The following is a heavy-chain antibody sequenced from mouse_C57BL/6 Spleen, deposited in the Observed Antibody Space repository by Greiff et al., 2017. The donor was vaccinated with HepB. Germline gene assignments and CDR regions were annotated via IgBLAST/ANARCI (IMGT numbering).Heavy chain of an antibody. CDR2: ISYDGSN. V-gene: IGHV3-6*01. J-gene: IGHJ4*01. CDR3: ARDPYSNHWAMDY. Sequence: EVKLEESGPGLVKPSQSLSLTCSVTGYSITSGYYWNWIRQFPGNKLEWMGYISYDGSNNYNPSLKNRISITRDTSKNQFFLKLNSVTTEDTATYYCARDPYSNHWAMDYWGQGTSVTVSS. CDR1: GYSITSGYY. D-gene: IGHD2-5*01.